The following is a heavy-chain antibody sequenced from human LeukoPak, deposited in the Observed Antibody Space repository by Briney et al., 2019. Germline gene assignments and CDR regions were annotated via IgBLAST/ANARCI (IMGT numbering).Heavy chain of an antibody. CDR3: ARDIVVVPAASHFDY. V-gene: IGHV3-7*01. Sequence: GGSLRLSCAASGFTFSSYGMSWVRQAPGKGLEWVANIKQDGSEKYYVDSVKGRFTISRDNAKNSLYLQMNSLRAEDTAVYYCARDIVVVPAASHFDYWGQGTLVTVSS. CDR1: GFTFSSYG. J-gene: IGHJ4*02. D-gene: IGHD2-2*01. CDR2: IKQDGSEK.